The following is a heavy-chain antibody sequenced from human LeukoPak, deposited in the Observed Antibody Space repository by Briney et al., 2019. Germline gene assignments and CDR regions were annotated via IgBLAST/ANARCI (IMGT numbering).Heavy chain of an antibody. CDR3: ARIDYYGSGNYYPHFDY. D-gene: IGHD3-10*01. J-gene: IGHJ4*02. CDR1: GYSISSGYY. CDR2: IYHSGGT. Sequence: SETLSLTCTVSGYSISSGYYWGWIRQPPGKGLEWIGNIYHSGGTYYNPSLQSRVTISVDTSKNQFSLRLSSVTAADTAVYYCARIDYYGSGNYYPHFDYWGQGTLVTVSS. V-gene: IGHV4-38-2*02.